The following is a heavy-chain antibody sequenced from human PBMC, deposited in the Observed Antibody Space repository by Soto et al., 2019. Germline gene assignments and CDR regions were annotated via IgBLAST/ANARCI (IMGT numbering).Heavy chain of an antibody. J-gene: IGHJ5*02. Sequence: QPGGSLRLSCAASGFTFDDYTMHWVRQAPGEGLEWVSLISWDGYSTYYTDSVKGRFTISRDNSRNSLYLQMNSLRTEDTALYYCAKDIAYRGYGGFDPWGLGTLVTVSS. CDR1: GFTFDDYT. D-gene: IGHD5-12*01. V-gene: IGHV3-43*01. CDR3: AKDIAYRGYGGFDP. CDR2: ISWDGYST.